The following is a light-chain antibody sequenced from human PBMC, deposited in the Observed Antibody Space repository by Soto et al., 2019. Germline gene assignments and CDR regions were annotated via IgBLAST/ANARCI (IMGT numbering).Light chain of an antibody. CDR2: DGS. V-gene: IGKV3-11*01. CDR1: QNLHSF. Sequence: EIVLTQSPATLSSFPGDRVTLSCRASQNLHSFLNWYQQRPGQAPRPLIYDGSKRAAGVPDRISGDGSGTDYTLTISSLEPEDFAVYYCRQRTRWPMTFGQGTRLEIK. CDR3: RQRTRWPMT. J-gene: IGKJ5*01.